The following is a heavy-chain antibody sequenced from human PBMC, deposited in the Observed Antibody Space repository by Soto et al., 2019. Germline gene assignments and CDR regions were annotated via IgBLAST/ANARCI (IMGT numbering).Heavy chain of an antibody. CDR2: IYWDDDK. J-gene: IGHJ4*02. Sequence: SGPTLVNPTQTLTLTRTFSGFSLSTSGVGVGWIHQPPGKALEWLALIYWDDDKLYSPSLQSRLTITKGTSKNQVVLTMTNMDSVDTGTYYCARRTTGTDFDYWGPGTLVTVSS. D-gene: IGHD1-1*01. CDR3: ARRTTGTDFDY. CDR1: GFSLSTSGVG. V-gene: IGHV2-5*02.